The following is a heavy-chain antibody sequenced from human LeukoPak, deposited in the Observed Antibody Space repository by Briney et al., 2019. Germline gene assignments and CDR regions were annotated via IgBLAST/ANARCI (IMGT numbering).Heavy chain of an antibody. V-gene: IGHV4-4*07. CDR1: GGSISSYF. CDR2: IYSSGST. CDR3: ARGVSNLDY. Sequence: SETLSLTCTVSGGSISSYFWTWIRQPAGKGLEWIGRIYSSGSTNCNPSLKSRLTMSVDTSKNQFSLKLTSVTAADTAVYYCARGVSNLDYWGQGTLVTVSS. J-gene: IGHJ4*02. D-gene: IGHD3-10*01.